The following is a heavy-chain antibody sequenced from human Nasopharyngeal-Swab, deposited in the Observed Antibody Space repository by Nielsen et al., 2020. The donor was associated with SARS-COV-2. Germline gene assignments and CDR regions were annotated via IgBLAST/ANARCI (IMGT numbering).Heavy chain of an antibody. J-gene: IGHJ4*02. CDR1: GYTFTGYH. CDR3: AKGSWTYSGTYYSFDY. Sequence: ASVKVSCKPSGYTFTGYHINWVRQAPGQGLEWMGRINPDTGRTNYAQKFQGRVTMTRDTSISTAYMELSSLRSDDSALYFCAKGSWTYSGTYYSFDYWGQGTLVTVSS. V-gene: IGHV1-2*06. CDR2: INPDTGRT. D-gene: IGHD1-26*01.